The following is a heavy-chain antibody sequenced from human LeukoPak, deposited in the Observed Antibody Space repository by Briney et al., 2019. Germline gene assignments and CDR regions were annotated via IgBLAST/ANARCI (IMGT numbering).Heavy chain of an antibody. CDR3: AKTIYDTVTGYYKVGFDS. CDR2: ISAMGVST. J-gene: IGHJ4*02. Sequence: PGGSLRLSCVASGFTFSNYAMDWVRQAPGKGLEWVSGISAMGVSTYYADSAKGRFTISRDNSKKTLYLQLNSLRVEDTAVYYCAKTIYDTVTGYYKVGFDSWGQGTLVTVSS. CDR1: GFTFSNYA. D-gene: IGHD3-9*01. V-gene: IGHV3-23*01.